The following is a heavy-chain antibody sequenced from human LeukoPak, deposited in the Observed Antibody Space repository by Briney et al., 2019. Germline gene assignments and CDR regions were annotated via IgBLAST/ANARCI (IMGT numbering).Heavy chain of an antibody. CDR1: GFTFSSYS. J-gene: IGHJ4*02. CDR2: ISSSSYI. V-gene: IGHV3-21*05. Sequence: PGGSLRLSCAASGFTFSSYSMTWVRQAPGKGLEWVSYISSSSYIYYADSVEGRFTISRDNAKNSLYLQMNSLRAEDTAVYYCARDVVLTGYYRPFDYWGQGTLVTVSS. CDR3: ARDVVLTGYYRPFDY. D-gene: IGHD3-9*01.